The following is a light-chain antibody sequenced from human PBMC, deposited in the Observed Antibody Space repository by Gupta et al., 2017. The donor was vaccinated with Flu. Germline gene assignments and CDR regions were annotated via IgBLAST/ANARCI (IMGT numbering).Light chain of an antibody. J-gene: IGKJ2*01. V-gene: IGKV1-39*01. CDR2: AAS. Sequence: DIQLTQSPSSLSASVGDRITITCRASQRINLYLSWYQQRPGTAPKLLIYAASSLQSGVPSRFSGNGSGTDFTLTISRWQPEDFATYYCQQGDNTPRTFGQGTKLEIK. CDR3: QQGDNTPRT. CDR1: QRINLY.